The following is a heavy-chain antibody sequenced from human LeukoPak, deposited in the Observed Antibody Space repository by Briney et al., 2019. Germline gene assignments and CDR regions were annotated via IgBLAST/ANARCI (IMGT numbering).Heavy chain of an antibody. CDR2: ISYDGSNK. V-gene: IGHV3-30*04. CDR3: ARGSILLWFGDMDV. Sequence: PGGSLRLSCAASGFTFSSYPMHWVRQAPGKGLEWVAAISYDGSNKYYADSVKGRFTISRDNSKNTLYLQMNSLRAEDTAVYYCARGSILLWFGDMDVWGKGTTVTVSS. J-gene: IGHJ6*03. D-gene: IGHD3-10*01. CDR1: GFTFSSYP.